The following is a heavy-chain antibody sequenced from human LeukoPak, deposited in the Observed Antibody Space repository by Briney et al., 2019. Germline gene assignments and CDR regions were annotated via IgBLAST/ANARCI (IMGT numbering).Heavy chain of an antibody. D-gene: IGHD6-19*01. J-gene: IGHJ4*02. CDR2: ISSSSSYI. Sequence: KPGGSLRLSCAASGFTFSSYSMNWVRQAPGKGLEWVSSISSSSSYIYYADSVKGRFTISRDNAKNSLYLQMNSLRAEDTAVYYCAGSSGWARYFDYWGQGTLVTVSS. V-gene: IGHV3-21*04. CDR3: AGSSGWARYFDY. CDR1: GFTFSSYS.